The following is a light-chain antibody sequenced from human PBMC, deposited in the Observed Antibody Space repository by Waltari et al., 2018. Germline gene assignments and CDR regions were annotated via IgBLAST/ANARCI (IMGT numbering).Light chain of an antibody. V-gene: IGLV3-1*01. CDR2: QDT. J-gene: IGLJ3*02. CDR3: QAWDSGTGV. Sequence: SYELTQPPSVSVSPGQTATITCSGATLGHKYVSWFQQKPGQSPMAVIFQDTNRPSGIPERFSGSNSGNVATLTISEAQSLDEADYYCQAWDSGTGVFGGGTKLTVL. CDR1: TLGHKY.